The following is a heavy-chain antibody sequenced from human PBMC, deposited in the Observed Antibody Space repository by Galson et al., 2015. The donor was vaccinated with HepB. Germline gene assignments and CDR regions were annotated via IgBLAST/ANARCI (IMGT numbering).Heavy chain of an antibody. CDR3: ALSLRSSSWSPGAEYFQH. CDR2: ISGSGGST. CDR1: GFTFSSYA. V-gene: IGHV3-23*01. D-gene: IGHD6-13*01. J-gene: IGHJ1*01. Sequence: SLRLSCAASGFTFSSYAMSWVRQAPGKGLEWVSAISGSGGSTYYADSVKGRFTISRDNSKNTLYLQMNSLRAEDTAVYYCALSLRSSSWSPGAEYFQHWGQGTLVTVSS.